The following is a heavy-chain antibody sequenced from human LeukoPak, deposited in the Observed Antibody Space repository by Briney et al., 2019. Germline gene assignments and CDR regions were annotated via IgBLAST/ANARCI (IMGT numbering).Heavy chain of an antibody. V-gene: IGHV3-15*01. D-gene: IGHD3-3*01. CDR2: IKSKTDGGTT. CDR3: TTDPDSTYYDFWSGYSPIDY. CDR1: GFTFSNAW. J-gene: IGHJ4*02. Sequence: PGGSLRLSCAASGFTFSNAWMSWVRQAPGKGLEWVGRIKSKTDGGTTDYAAPVKGRFTISRDDSKNTLYLQMNSLKTEDTAVYYCTTDPDSTYYDFWSGYSPIDYWGQGTLVTVSS.